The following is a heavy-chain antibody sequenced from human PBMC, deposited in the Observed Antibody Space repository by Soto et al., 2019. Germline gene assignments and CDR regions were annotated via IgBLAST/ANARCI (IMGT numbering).Heavy chain of an antibody. CDR1: GIPGSSNY. D-gene: IGHD3-10*01. Sequence: EVQLVESGGGLVQPGGSLRLSCVASGIPGSSNYITWVRQSPGKVLEWVSVLHSGGDTYDANSVKCRFTISRHDSTNTLFLPMTSLTAEDTAVYYCARDGPYYYASRMDVWGQGPTVTVSS. CDR3: ARDGPYYYASRMDV. J-gene: IGHJ6*02. V-gene: IGHV3-53*04. CDR2: LHSGGDT.